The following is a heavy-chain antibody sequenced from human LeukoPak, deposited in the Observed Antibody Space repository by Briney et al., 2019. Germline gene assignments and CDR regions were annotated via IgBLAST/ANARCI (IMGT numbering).Heavy chain of an antibody. D-gene: IGHD6-13*01. CDR2: FFSTGRT. V-gene: IGHV4-39*01. CDR3: ASSPGASTSWYHFDN. J-gene: IGHJ4*02. CDR1: GGSVSSSNHH. Sequence: SETLSLTCNVSGGSVSSSNHHWAWIRQSPGMGLEWLGTFFSTGRTSQNPEPSLKGRVTLSVDTSRNQFSLQLRSLTAADTAIFYCASSPGASTSWYHFDNWGQGTLVTVSS.